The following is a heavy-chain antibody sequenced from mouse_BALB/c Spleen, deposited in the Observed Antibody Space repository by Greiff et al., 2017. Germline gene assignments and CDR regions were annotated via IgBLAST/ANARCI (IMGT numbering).Heavy chain of an antibody. J-gene: IGHJ2*01. Sequence: EVQLQQSGPELVKPGASVKVSCKASGYAFTSYNMYWVKQSHGKSLEWIGYIDPYNGGTSYNQKFKGKATLTVDKSSSTAYMHLNSLTSEDSAVYYCAREGKKTARATCYFDYWGQGTTLTVSS. V-gene: IGHV1S135*01. CDR1: GYAFTSYN. D-gene: IGHD3-1*01. CDR3: AREGKKTARATCYFDY. CDR2: IDPYNGGT.